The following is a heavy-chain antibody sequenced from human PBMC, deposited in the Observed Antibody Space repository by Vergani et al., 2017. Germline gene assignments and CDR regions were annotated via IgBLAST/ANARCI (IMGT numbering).Heavy chain of an antibody. CDR2: INPSGGHT. CDR3: ARRDYGILTGYRY. Sequence: QVQVVQSGAEVKKSGASVKVSCKTSGYTFSNNYMHWVRQAPGQGLEWMGIINPSGGHTNYAQKFQGRVTITRDTSTSTVYMELSSLRSEDTAIYYCARRDYGILTGYRYWGQGTLVTVSA. CDR1: GYTFSNNY. D-gene: IGHD3-9*01. V-gene: IGHV1-46*03. J-gene: IGHJ4*02.